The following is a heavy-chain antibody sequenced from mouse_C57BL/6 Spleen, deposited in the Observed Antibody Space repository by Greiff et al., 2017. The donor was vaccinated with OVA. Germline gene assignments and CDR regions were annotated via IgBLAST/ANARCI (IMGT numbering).Heavy chain of an antibody. CDR2: ISDGGSYT. V-gene: IGHV5-4*01. D-gene: IGHD2-5*01. Sequence: EVQRVESGGGLVKPGGSLKLSCAASGFTFSSYAMSWVRQTPEKRLEWVATISDGGSYTYYPDNVKGRFTISRDNAKNNLYLQMSHLKSEDTAMYYCARASIVTTSWYFDVWGTGTTVTVSS. CDR1: GFTFSSYA. J-gene: IGHJ1*03. CDR3: ARASIVTTSWYFDV.